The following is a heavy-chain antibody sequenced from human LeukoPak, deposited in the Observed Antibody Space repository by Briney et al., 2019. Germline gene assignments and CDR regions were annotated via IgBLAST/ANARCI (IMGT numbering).Heavy chain of an antibody. J-gene: IGHJ4*02. V-gene: IGHV3-7*01. CDR3: ARDLSSGWYGL. CDR1: GFSFSNYW. Sequence: GGSLRLSCAASGFSFSNYWMSWVRQAPGKGLEWVANIKQDGSEKYYVDPVKGRFTISRDNAKNSLYLQMNSLRAEATAVYYCARDLSSGWYGLWGQGTLVTVSS. D-gene: IGHD6-19*01. CDR2: IKQDGSEK.